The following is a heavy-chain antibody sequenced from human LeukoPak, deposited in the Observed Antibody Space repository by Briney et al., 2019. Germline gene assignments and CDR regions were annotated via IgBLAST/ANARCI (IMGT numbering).Heavy chain of an antibody. CDR3: ARDITIFGLAYQREFDY. J-gene: IGHJ4*02. CDR1: GGTFSSYA. Sequence: GASVKVSCKASGGTFSSYAISWVRQAPGQGLEWMGRIIPILGIANYAQKFQGRVTITADKSTSTAYMELSSLRSEDTAVYYCARDITIFGLAYQREFDYWGQGTLVTVSS. D-gene: IGHD3-3*01. V-gene: IGHV1-69*04. CDR2: IIPILGIA.